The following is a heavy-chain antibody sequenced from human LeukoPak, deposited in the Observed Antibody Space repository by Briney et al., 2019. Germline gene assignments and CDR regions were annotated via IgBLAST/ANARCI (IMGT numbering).Heavy chain of an antibody. D-gene: IGHD1/OR15-1a*01. CDR1: GFTFSSYT. CDR3: ARVLRHQQPYYYYYGMDV. J-gene: IGHJ6*02. CDR2: ISSSGSTI. V-gene: IGHV3-48*01. Sequence: GGSLRLSCAASGFTFSSYTMNWVRQAPGKGLEWLSYISSSGSTIYYADSVKGRFTISRDNAKNSLYLQMNSLRAEDTAVYYCARVLRHQQPYYYYYGMDVWGQGTTVTVSS.